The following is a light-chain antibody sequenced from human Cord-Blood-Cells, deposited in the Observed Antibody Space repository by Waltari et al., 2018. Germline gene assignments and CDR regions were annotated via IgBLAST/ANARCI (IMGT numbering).Light chain of an antibody. Sequence: DIQMTQSPSTLSASFVDRVTITCRASQSISSWLAWYQQKPGKAPKLLIYDASSLVSGVPSRFSGSGSGTEFTLTISSLQPDDFATYYCQQYNSYSWTFGQGTKVEIK. CDR1: QSISSW. V-gene: IGKV1-5*01. CDR3: QQYNSYSWT. J-gene: IGKJ1*01. CDR2: DAS.